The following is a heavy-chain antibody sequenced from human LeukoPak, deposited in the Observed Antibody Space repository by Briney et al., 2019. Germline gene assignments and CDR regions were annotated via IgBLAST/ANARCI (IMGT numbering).Heavy chain of an antibody. CDR3: AREARATPDF. Sequence: GGSLRLSCAASGFRFSGHYVSWIRQAPGKGLEWISYITNSGDFVNYADSVKGRFTISRDNAKNSLCLQMNSLRAEDTAVYYCAREARATPDFWGQGTVVTVSS. CDR2: ITNSGDFV. D-gene: IGHD1-26*01. V-gene: IGHV3-11*01. J-gene: IGHJ4*02. CDR1: GFRFSGHY.